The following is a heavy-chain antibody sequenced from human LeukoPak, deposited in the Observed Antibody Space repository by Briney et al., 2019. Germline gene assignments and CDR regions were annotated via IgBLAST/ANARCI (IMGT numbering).Heavy chain of an antibody. CDR2: ISGSGDST. V-gene: IGHV3-23*01. D-gene: IGHD2-21*01. CDR1: GFIFSSYA. Sequence: GGSLRLSCAASGFIFSSYAMSWVRQAPGKGLEWVSVISGSGDSTCYADSAKGRLTISRDNSKNTLYLQVKSLRAEDTAVYYCARSSGLGYYCSGDFCYRSLTDWGQGTLVTVSS. J-gene: IGHJ4*02. CDR3: ARSSGLGYYCSGDFCYRSLTD.